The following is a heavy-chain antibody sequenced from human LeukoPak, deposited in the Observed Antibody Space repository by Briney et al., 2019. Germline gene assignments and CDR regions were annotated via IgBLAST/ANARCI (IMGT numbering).Heavy chain of an antibody. D-gene: IGHD3-22*01. CDR1: GFTFSSYV. CDR3: ARDRGYYDSSGYICDAFDI. J-gene: IGHJ3*02. CDR2: IWYDGSNK. Sequence: HTGGSLRLSCAASGFTFSSYVMHWVRQAPGKGLEWVAVIWYDGSNKYYADSVKGRFTISRDNSKNTLYLQMNSLRAEDTAVYYCARDRGYYDSSGYICDAFDIWGQGTMVTVSS. V-gene: IGHV3-33*01.